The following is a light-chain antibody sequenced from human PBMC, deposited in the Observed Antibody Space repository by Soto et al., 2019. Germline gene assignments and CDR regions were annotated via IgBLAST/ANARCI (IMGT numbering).Light chain of an antibody. CDR1: QSVSSSY. CDR3: QQYGSSPLT. CDR2: GAS. J-gene: IGKJ4*01. V-gene: IGKV3-20*01. Sequence: EIVLTHSPGTLSFSPSERGSLXWMPSQSVSSSYLAWYQQKPGQAPRLLIYGASSRATGIPDRFSGSGSGTDFTLTISRLEPEDFAVYYCQQYGSSPLTFGGGTKVDIK.